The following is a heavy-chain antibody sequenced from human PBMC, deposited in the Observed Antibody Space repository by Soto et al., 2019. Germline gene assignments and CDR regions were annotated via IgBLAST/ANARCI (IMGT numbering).Heavy chain of an antibody. D-gene: IGHD2-15*01. CDR2: IYHSGST. J-gene: IGHJ5*02. CDR1: GGSISSGGYS. CDR3: ARGEVVAASPTFDP. V-gene: IGHV4-30-2*01. Sequence: SDTLSLTSAVSGGSISSGGYSWSWIRQRPGKGLEWIGYIYHSGSTYYNPSRKSRVTISVDRSKNQFSLKLSSVTAADTVVYYCARGEVVAASPTFDPWGQGTLVTVSS.